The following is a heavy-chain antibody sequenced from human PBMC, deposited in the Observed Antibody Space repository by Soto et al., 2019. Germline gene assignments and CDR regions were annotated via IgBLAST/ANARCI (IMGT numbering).Heavy chain of an antibody. CDR1: GGTFSSYT. CDR2: IIPILGIA. J-gene: IGHJ4*02. V-gene: IGHV1-69*02. CDR3: ARGYYYDSSGYSDY. Sequence: QVQLVQSGAEVKKPGSSVKVSCKASGGTFSSYTISWVRQAPGQGLEWMGRIIPILGIANYAQKFQGRDTITADKSTSTAYMELSSLRSEDTAVYYCARGYYYDSSGYSDYWGQGTLVTVSS. D-gene: IGHD3-22*01.